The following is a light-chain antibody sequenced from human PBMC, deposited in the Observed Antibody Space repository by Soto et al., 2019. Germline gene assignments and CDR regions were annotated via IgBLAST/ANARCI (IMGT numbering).Light chain of an antibody. Sequence: EIVMTQPPDTLSLSPGERATLSCRASQSISSNLAWYQQKPGQAPSLLLYGASTRATGVPVRFSGSGSGTVFTLTINNLQSEDFVTYYCQQYDQGPRTFGQGTKVEIK. CDR1: QSISSN. V-gene: IGKV3-15*01. CDR2: GAS. J-gene: IGKJ1*01. CDR3: QQYDQGPRT.